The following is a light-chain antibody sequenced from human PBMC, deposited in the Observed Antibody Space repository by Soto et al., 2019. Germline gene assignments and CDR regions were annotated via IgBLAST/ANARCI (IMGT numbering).Light chain of an antibody. CDR1: QGIASW. J-gene: IGKJ2*01. CDR3: QQYYSYPHT. CDR2: DAS. Sequence: DIQMTQYPSSVSASVGDRVTITCRASQGIASWLAWYQQKGGKAPKLLIYDASSLESGVPSRFSGSGSGTEFTLTISSLQPDDFATYYCQQYYSYPHTFGQRTKVDI. V-gene: IGKV1-12*01.